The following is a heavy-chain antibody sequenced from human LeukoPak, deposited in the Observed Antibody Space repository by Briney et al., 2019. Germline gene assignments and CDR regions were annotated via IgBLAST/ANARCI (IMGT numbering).Heavy chain of an antibody. CDR3: ARSAYFYASGSLNWFDP. D-gene: IGHD3-10*01. J-gene: IGHJ5*02. V-gene: IGHV4-34*01. CDR1: GGSFSGYY. Sequence: SETLSLTCAVSGGSFSGYYWNWIRQPPGKGLEWIGEINHSGSTNHNPSLKSRVTMSVDMSKNQFFLKLSSVTAADTAVYYCARSAYFYASGSLNWFDPWGQGTLVTVSS. CDR2: INHSGST.